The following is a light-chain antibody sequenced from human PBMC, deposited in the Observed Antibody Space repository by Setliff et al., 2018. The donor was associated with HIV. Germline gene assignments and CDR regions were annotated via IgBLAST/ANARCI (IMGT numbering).Light chain of an antibody. V-gene: IGLV2-14*01. CDR3: SSFSTISTQI. CDR1: SSDIGGHNF. Sequence: QSALAQPASVSVSPGQSITISCAGSSSDIGGHNFVSWYQQVPGKAPKLMIYGVNNRPSGVSNRFSGSKSGNTASLTISGLQAEDEADYYCSSFSTISTQIFGGGTKVTVL. J-gene: IGLJ1*01. CDR2: GVN.